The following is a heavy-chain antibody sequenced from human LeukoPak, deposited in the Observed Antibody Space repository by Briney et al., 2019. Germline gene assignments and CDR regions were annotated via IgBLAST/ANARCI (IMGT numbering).Heavy chain of an antibody. J-gene: IGHJ4*02. V-gene: IGHV3-23*01. CDR1: GFTFSSYA. CDR3: STEARQVSGIVSARDY. CDR2: ISGSGDST. Sequence: GGSLRLSCAASGFTFSSYAMSWVRQAPGKGLEWVSAISGSGDSTYYADPVKGRFTISRDNSKNMLYLQMSSLRAEDKAVYSWSTEARQVSGIVSARDYWGQGTLVTVSS. D-gene: IGHD6-13*01.